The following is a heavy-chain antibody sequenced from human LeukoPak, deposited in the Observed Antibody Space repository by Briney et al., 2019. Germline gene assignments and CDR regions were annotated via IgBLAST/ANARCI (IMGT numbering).Heavy chain of an antibody. V-gene: IGHV4-39*01. J-gene: IGHJ4*02. Sequence: SETLSLTCTVSGGSISSSSYYWGWIRQPPGKGLEWIGIIYSSGSTYYNPSLKSRVTISVDTSKNQFSLKLNSVTAADTAVYYCASDYGDGFDYWGQGTLVTVSS. CDR3: ASDYGDGFDY. CDR1: GGSISSSSYY. D-gene: IGHD4-17*01. CDR2: IYSSGST.